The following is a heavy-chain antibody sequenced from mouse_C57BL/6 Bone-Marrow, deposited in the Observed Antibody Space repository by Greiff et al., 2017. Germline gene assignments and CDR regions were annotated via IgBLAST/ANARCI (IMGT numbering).Heavy chain of an antibody. D-gene: IGHD2-3*01. CDR1: GYTFTDYY. CDR3: AREWLLGY. V-gene: IGHV1-26*01. CDR2: INPNNGGT. J-gene: IGHJ2*01. Sequence: EVQLQQSGPELVKPGASVKISCKASGYTFTDYYMNWVKQSHGKSLEWIGDINPNNGGTSYNQKFKGKATLTVDKSSSTAYMELRSLTSEDSAVYYCAREWLLGYWGQGTTLTVSS.